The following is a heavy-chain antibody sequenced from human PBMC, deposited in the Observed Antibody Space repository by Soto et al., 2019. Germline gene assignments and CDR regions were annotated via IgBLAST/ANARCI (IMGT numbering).Heavy chain of an antibody. D-gene: IGHD2-21*01. CDR1: GGTFSSYA. V-gene: IGHV1-69*13. J-gene: IGHJ4*02. Sequence: SVKVSCKASGGTFSSYAISWVRQAPGQGLEWMGGIIPIFGITDYAQKFQGRVTITADESTSTAYMELSSLRSEDTAVYYCARKWGCGGDCFDSWGQGTLVTVSS. CDR3: ARKWGCGGDCFDS. CDR2: IIPIFGIT.